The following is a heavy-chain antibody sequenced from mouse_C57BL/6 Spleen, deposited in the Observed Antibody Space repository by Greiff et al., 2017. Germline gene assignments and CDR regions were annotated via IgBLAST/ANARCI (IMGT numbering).Heavy chain of an antibody. V-gene: IGHV1-64*01. CDR2: IHPNSGST. CDR1: GYTFTSYW. Sequence: VQLQQPGAELVKPGASVKLSCKASGYTFTSYWMHWVKQRPGQGLEWIGMIHPNSGSTNYNEKFKSKATLTVDKSSSTAYMQLSSLTSEDSAVYYCARHGSSHWYFDVWGTGTTVTVSS. J-gene: IGHJ1*03. CDR3: ARHGSSHWYFDV. D-gene: IGHD1-1*01.